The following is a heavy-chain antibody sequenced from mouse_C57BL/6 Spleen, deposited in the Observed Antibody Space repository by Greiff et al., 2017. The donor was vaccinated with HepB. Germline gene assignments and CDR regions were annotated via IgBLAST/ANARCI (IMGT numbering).Heavy chain of an antibody. J-gene: IGHJ4*01. CDR1: GFTFSDFY. CDR2: SRNKANDYTT. CDR3: ARALIFSYAMDY. Sequence: EVQLVESGGGLVQSGRSLRLSCATSGFTFSDFYMEWVRQAPGKGLEWIAASRNKANDYTTEYSASVKGRFIVSRDTSQSILYLQMNALRAEDTAIYYCARALIFSYAMDYWGQGTSVTVSS. V-gene: IGHV7-1*01.